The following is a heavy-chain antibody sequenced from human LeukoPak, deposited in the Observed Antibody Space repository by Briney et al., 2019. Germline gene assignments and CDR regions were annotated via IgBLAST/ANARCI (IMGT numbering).Heavy chain of an antibody. Sequence: QTGGSLRLSCTASGFDFGGLWMSWVRQAPGKGLEWVSAISGSGGSTYYADSVKGRFTISRDNSKNTLYLQMNSLRVEDTAVYYCAKDGHGSGWYGGYWGQGTLVTVSS. CDR1: GFDFGGLW. CDR2: ISGSGGST. J-gene: IGHJ4*02. V-gene: IGHV3-23*01. CDR3: AKDGHGSGWYGGY. D-gene: IGHD6-19*01.